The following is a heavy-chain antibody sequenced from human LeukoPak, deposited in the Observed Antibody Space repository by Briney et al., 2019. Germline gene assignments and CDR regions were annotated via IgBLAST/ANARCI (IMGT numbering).Heavy chain of an antibody. CDR3: ARDLGGVTIFGVVTRFDP. CDR2: IDTSGST. J-gene: IGHJ5*02. D-gene: IGHD3-3*01. V-gene: IGHV4-61*02. CDR1: GGSISSGSYY. Sequence: PSETLSLTCTVSGGSISSGSYYWSWIRQPAGKGLEWIGRIDTSGSTNYNPSLKSRVTISVDTSKNQFSLKLSSVTAADTAVYYCARDLGGVTIFGVVTRFDPWGQGTLVTVSS.